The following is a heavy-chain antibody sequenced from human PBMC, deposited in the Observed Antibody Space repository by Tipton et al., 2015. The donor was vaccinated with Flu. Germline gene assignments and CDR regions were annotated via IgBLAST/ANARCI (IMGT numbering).Heavy chain of an antibody. CDR2: ISASGST. CDR3: ARVQDPRYNYFDP. V-gene: IGHV4-4*07. D-gene: IGHD2-15*01. J-gene: IGHJ5*02. CDR1: SGSISDYY. Sequence: TLSLTCTVSSGSISDYYWSWIRQPAGKGLEWIGRISASGSTNYNPSLKGRVTISVDTSKNQFSLRLGSVAVADTAMYYYARVQDPRYNYFDPWGRGTLVIVSP.